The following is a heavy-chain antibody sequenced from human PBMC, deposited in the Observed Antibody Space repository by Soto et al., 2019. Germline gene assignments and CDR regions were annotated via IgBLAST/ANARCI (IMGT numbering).Heavy chain of an antibody. J-gene: IGHJ6*02. CDR1: GFTFSSYG. Sequence: GGSLRLSCAASGFTFSSYGMHWVRQAPGKGLEWVAVIWYDGSNKYYADSVKGRFTISRDNSKNTLYLQMNSLRAEDTAVYYCARDRSGYYYGMDVWGQGTTVTVSS. V-gene: IGHV3-33*01. D-gene: IGHD1-26*01. CDR3: ARDRSGYYYGMDV. CDR2: IWYDGSNK.